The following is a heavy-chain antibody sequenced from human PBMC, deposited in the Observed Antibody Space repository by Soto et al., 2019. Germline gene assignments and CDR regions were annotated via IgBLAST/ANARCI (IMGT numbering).Heavy chain of an antibody. CDR2: IYYTGSS. V-gene: IGHV4-59*01. J-gene: IGHJ4*02. CDR3: ARAVTTVTAFDS. Sequence: PSETLSLTCAVSGGSISSYCWSWVRQPPGKGLEWIGYIYYTGSSNYNPSLKSRVTISVDTSKNQFSLKLSSVTAADTAVYYCARAVTTVTAFDSWGQGSLVTVPS. D-gene: IGHD4-17*01. CDR1: GGSISSYC.